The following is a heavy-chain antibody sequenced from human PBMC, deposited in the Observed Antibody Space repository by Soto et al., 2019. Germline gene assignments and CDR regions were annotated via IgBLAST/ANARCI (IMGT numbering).Heavy chain of an antibody. V-gene: IGHV1-18*01. J-gene: IGHJ4*02. CDR1: GYTFTSYG. D-gene: IGHD6-19*01. CDR3: ARANSSGWYSAFGY. CDR2: ISAYNGNT. Sequence: GASVKVSCKASGYTFTSYGISWVRQAPGQGLEWMGWISAYNGNTNYAQKLQGRVTMTTDTSTSTAYMELRSLRSDDTAVYYCARANSSGWYSAFGYSGQGTLVTVSS.